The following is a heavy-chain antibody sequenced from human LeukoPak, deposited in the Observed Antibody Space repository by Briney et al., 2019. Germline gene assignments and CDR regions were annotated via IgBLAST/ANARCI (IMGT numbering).Heavy chain of an antibody. CDR2: ISWNSGSI. CDR3: AKDTSPVGAYYGMDV. J-gene: IGHJ6*02. Sequence: GRSLRLSCAASGFTFSSYTMHWVRQAPGKGLEWFSGISWNSGSIGYADSVKGRFTISRDNAKNSLYLQMNSLRAEDTALYYCAKDTSPVGAYYGMDVWGQGTTVTVSS. D-gene: IGHD1-26*01. CDR1: GFTFSSYT. V-gene: IGHV3-9*01.